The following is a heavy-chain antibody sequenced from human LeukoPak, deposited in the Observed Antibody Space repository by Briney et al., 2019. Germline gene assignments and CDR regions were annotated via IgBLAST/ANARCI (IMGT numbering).Heavy chain of an antibody. Sequence: SEILSLTCAVYGGSFSGYYWSWIRQPPGKGLEWIGEINHSGSTNYNPSLKSRVTISVDTSKNQFSLKLSSVTAADTAVYYCARGVGSSGWYSYYYYYGMDVWGQGTTVTVSS. CDR3: ARGVGSSGWYSYYYYYGMDV. J-gene: IGHJ6*02. CDR2: INHSGST. D-gene: IGHD6-19*01. V-gene: IGHV4-34*01. CDR1: GGSFSGYY.